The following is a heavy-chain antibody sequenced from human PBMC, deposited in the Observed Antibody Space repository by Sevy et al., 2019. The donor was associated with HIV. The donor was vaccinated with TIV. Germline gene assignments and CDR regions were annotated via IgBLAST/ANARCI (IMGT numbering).Heavy chain of an antibody. CDR2: IYHSGNT. CDR1: GDSINGEDSS. V-gene: IGHV4-30-2*01. CDR3: ATGLTIFGALNSRGMDV. J-gene: IGHJ6*02. Sequence: SETLSLTCAVSGDSINGEDSSWTWIRQPPGKGLEWIGFIYHSGNTYYTPSLKSRVTISVDRSKNQFSPNLRSVTAADSAVYYCATGLTIFGALNSRGMDVWGQGTTVTVSS. D-gene: IGHD3-3*01.